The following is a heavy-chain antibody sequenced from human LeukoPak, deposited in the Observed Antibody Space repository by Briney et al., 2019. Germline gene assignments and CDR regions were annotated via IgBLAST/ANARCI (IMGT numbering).Heavy chain of an antibody. CDR3: ASAQSWGVDY. CDR2: IYHSGST. J-gene: IGHJ4*02. Sequence: PPQTLSLTCTVSGYSISSGYYWGWIRQPPGKGLEWIGSIYHSGSTYYNPSLKSRVTISVDTSKNQFSLKLSSVTAADTAVYYCASAQSWGVDYWGQGTLVTVSS. D-gene: IGHD6-13*01. CDR1: GYSISSGYY. V-gene: IGHV4-38-2*02.